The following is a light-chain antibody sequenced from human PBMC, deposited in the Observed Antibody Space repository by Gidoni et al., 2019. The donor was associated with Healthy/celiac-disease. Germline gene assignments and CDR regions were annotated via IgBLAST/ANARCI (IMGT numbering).Light chain of an antibody. CDR2: EAS. CDR1: QRVSSY. J-gene: IGKJ3*01. Sequence: DIVFTQSPATLSLSPGERATLSCRASQRVSSYVALYQQKPGQAPRRLIYEASNRATGSPARFRGSGSGTDFTLTISSLEPEDVAVYYCQQRSNWPITFGPGTKVDIK. CDR3: QQRSNWPIT. V-gene: IGKV3-11*01.